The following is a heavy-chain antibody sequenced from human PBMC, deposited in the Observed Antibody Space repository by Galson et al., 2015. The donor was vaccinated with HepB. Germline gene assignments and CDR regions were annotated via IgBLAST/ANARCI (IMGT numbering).Heavy chain of an antibody. V-gene: IGHV1-18*01. Sequence: SVKVSCKASGYTFTRYGISWVRQAPGQGLEWMGWISAYNGNTNYAQKLQGRVTMTTDTSTSTAYMELRSLRSDDTAVYYCARVPRYDYIWGSYRFPNFDYWGQGTLVTVSS. J-gene: IGHJ4*02. CDR2: ISAYNGNT. D-gene: IGHD3-16*02. CDR3: ARVPRYDYIWGSYRFPNFDY. CDR1: GYTFTRYG.